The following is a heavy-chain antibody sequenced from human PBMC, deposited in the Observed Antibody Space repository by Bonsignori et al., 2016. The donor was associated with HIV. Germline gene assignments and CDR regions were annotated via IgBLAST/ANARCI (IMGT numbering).Heavy chain of an antibody. CDR1: GYSISSGHH. J-gene: IGHJ6*03. CDR3: ARQSTGYYYESWGPYYYMDV. CDR2: ISHSGTT. V-gene: IGHV4-38-2*01. D-gene: IGHD3-22*01. Sequence: GSLRLSCGVSGYSISSGHHWVWIRQPPGKGLEWIGSISHSGTTYYSPSLKGRVTVSLDTSNNQFSLTLSSVTAADTAVFYCARQSTGYYYESWGPYYYMDVWGKGTTVTVSS.